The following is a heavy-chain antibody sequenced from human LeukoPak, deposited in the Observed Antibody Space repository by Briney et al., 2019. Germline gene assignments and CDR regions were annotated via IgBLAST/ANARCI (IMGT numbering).Heavy chain of an antibody. CDR3: AELGITMIGGV. Sequence: GGSLRLSCAASGFTFSSYSINWVRQAPGRGLEWVSYISSSGSIIYYADSVKGRFTISRDNAKNSLYLQMNSLRAEDTAVYYCAELGITMIGGVWGKGTTVTISS. J-gene: IGHJ6*04. V-gene: IGHV3-48*03. D-gene: IGHD3-10*02. CDR1: GFTFSSYS. CDR2: ISSSGSII.